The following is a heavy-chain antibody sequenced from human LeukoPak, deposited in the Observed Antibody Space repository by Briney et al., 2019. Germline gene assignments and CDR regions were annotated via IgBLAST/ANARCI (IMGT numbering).Heavy chain of an antibody. J-gene: IGHJ4*02. CDR1: GFTFSAYT. Sequence: PGGSLRLSCAASGFTFSAYTMHWVRQAPGKGLEWVSSMSGSGSNYKYYADSVKGRFTISRDNAKNSLYLQMNGLRGEDTAVYYCARETVLTLSPDYWGQGTLVTVSS. CDR2: MSGSGSNYK. V-gene: IGHV3-21*01. D-gene: IGHD3-10*02. CDR3: ARETVLTLSPDY.